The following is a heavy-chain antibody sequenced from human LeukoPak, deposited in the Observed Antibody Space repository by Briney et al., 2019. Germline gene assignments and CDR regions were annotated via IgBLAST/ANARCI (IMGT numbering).Heavy chain of an antibody. Sequence: PGGSLRLSCAASGFTFSDYSMNWVRQTPRKGLEWVSCISGSGSYIYYADSVKGRFTISRDNAKNSLYLQMNSLRAEDTAVYYCARASSSWYYFDYWGQGTLVTVSS. V-gene: IGHV3-21*01. CDR1: GFTFSDYS. J-gene: IGHJ4*02. D-gene: IGHD6-13*01. CDR3: ARASSSWYYFDY. CDR2: ISGSGSYI.